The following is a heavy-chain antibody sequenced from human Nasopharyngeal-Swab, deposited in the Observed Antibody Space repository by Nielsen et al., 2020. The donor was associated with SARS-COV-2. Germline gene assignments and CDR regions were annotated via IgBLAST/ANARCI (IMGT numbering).Heavy chain of an antibody. V-gene: IGHV4-34*01. Sequence: GSLRLSCAVYGGSFSGYYWSWIRQPPGKGLEWIGEINHSGSTNYNPSLKSRVTISVDTSKNQFSLKLSSVTAADTAVYYCARGVAGIAVAGTLGWFDPWGQGTLVTVSS. CDR3: ARGVAGIAVAGTLGWFDP. D-gene: IGHD6-19*01. CDR2: INHSGST. CDR1: GGSFSGYY. J-gene: IGHJ5*02.